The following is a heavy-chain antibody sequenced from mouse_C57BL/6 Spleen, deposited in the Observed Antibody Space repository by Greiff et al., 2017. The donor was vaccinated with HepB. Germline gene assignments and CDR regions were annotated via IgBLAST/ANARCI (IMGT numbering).Heavy chain of an antibody. J-gene: IGHJ2*01. CDR2: INPSTGGT. CDR3: ARCNDTTPCYFDY. D-gene: IGHD6-1*01. V-gene: IGHV1-42*01. CDR1: GYSFTGYY. Sequence: EVQLQQSGPELVKPGASVKISCKASGYSFTGYYMNWVKQSPEKSLEWIGEINPSTGGTTYNQKFKAKATLTVDKSSSTAYMQLKSLTSEDSAVYYCARCNDTTPCYFDYWGPGTTLTVSS.